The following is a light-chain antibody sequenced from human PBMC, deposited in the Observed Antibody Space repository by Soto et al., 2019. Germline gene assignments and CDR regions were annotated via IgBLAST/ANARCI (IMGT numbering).Light chain of an antibody. CDR1: QSVRSSY. CDR3: QQYGSSPLT. J-gene: IGKJ4*01. CDR2: GAS. V-gene: IGKV3-20*01. Sequence: EIVLTQSPGTLSLSPGERVTLSRRASQSVRSSYLAWYQQKPGQAPRLLIYGASTRATGIPDRFSGSGSGTDFTLTIGRLEPEDFAVYYCQQYGSSPLTFGGGTKVEIK.